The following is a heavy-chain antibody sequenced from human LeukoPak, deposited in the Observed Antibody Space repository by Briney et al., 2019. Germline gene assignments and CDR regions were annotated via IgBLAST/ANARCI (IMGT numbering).Heavy chain of an antibody. V-gene: IGHV1-46*01. CDR2: INPSGGST. CDR1: GYTFTSDY. Sequence: ASVKVSCKASGYTFTSDYMHWVRQAPGQGLEWMGIINPSGGSTSYAQKFQGRVTMTRDTSTSTVYMELSSLRSEDTAVYYCARASIVVPAAIFRLDYWGQGTLVTVSS. CDR3: ARASIVVPAAIFRLDY. D-gene: IGHD2-2*01. J-gene: IGHJ4*02.